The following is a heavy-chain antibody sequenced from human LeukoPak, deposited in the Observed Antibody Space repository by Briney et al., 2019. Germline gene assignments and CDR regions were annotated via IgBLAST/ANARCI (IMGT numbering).Heavy chain of an antibody. CDR3: AKLTVVDTEIDY. V-gene: IGHV3-30*02. J-gene: IGHJ4*02. CDR2: IRYDGSNK. CDR1: GFTFSSYG. D-gene: IGHD5-18*01. Sequence: GGSLRLSCAASGFTFSSYGMHWVRQAPGKGLEWVAFIRYDGSNKYYADSVKGRFTISRDNSKNTLYLQMNSLSAEDTAVYYCAKLTVVDTEIDYWGQGTLVTVSS.